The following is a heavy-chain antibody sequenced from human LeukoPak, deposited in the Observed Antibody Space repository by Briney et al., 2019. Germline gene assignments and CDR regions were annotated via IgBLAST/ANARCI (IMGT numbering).Heavy chain of an antibody. CDR3: ARVGAAAGPWAFDI. D-gene: IGHD6-13*01. J-gene: IGHJ3*02. CDR1: GYTFTGYY. Sequence: GASVKVSCKASGYTFTGYYMHWVRQAPGQGLEWMGWINTNSGGTNYAQKFQSRVTMTRDTSISTAYMELSRLRSDDTAVYYCARVGAAAGPWAFDIWGQGTMVTVSS. V-gene: IGHV1-2*02. CDR2: INTNSGGT.